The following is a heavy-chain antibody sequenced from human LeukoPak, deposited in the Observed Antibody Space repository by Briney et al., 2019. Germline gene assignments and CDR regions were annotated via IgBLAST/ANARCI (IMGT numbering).Heavy chain of an antibody. J-gene: IGHJ3*02. V-gene: IGHV3-9*02. CDR1: GFNSEDHA. CDR2: IYWSSSGT. Sequence: GRSLRLSCVVSGFNSEDHAMHWVRQAPGKGLEWVSGIYWSSSGTGYADSVKGRFTVSRDSAKNSLYLQMNSLRAEDTAVYYCAGPLYYYDSSGYPRVHDAFDIWGQGTMVTVSS. D-gene: IGHD3-22*01. CDR3: AGPLYYYDSSGYPRVHDAFDI.